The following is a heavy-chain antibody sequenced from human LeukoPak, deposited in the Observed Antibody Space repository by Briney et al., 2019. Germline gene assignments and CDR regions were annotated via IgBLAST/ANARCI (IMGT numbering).Heavy chain of an antibody. CDR3: VRARFYGMDV. J-gene: IGHJ6*02. V-gene: IGHV3-74*01. Sequence: GGSLRLSCAASGFTFSSSWMHWVRQAPGKGLVWVSRINHDGSTTNYVDSVKGRFTISRDNAKNTLYLQMNSLRAEDTAVFYCVRARFYGMDVWGQGATVTVSS. CDR2: INHDGSTT. CDR1: GFTFSSSW.